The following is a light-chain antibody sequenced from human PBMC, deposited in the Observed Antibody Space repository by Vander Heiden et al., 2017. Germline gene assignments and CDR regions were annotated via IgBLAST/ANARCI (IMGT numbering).Light chain of an antibody. J-gene: IGLJ2*01. CDR2: QDS. V-gene: IGLV3-1*01. CDR3: QAWDSSTAV. Sequence: SYALPPPPSLSVSPGQTASITCSGDKLGDKYACWYQQKPGQSPVLVIYQDSKRPSGIPERFSGSNSGNTATLTISGTQAMDEADYYCQAWDSSTAVFGGGTKLTVL. CDR1: KLGDKY.